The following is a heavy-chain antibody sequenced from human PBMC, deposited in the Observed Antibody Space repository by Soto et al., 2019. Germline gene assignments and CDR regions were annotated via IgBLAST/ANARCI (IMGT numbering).Heavy chain of an antibody. J-gene: IGHJ5*02. CDR3: ARERSSSKRFDP. V-gene: IGHV1-69*04. Sequence: GASVKVSCKASGGTFSSYTISWVRQAPGQGLEWMGRIIPILGIANYAQKFQGRVTITADKSTSTAYMELSSLRSEDTAVYYCARERSSSKRFDPWGQGTLVTVSS. CDR2: IIPILGIA. CDR1: GGTFSSYT. D-gene: IGHD3-16*02.